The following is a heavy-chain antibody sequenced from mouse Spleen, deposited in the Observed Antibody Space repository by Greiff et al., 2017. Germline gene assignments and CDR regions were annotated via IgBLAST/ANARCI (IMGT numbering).Heavy chain of an antibody. CDR2: INPNNGGT. V-gene: IGHV1-26*01. J-gene: IGHJ4*01. CDR1: GYTFTDYY. CDR3: ARDGNYLYAMDY. Sequence: VQLQQSGPELVKPGASVKISCKASGYTFTDYYMNWVKQSHGKSLEWIGDINPNNGGTSYNQKFKGKATLTVDKSSSTAYMELRSLTSEDSAVYYCARDGNYLYAMDYWGQGTSVTVSS. D-gene: IGHD2-1*01.